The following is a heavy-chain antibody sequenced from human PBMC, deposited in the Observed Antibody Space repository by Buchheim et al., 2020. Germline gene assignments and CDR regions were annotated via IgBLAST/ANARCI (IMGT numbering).Heavy chain of an antibody. J-gene: IGHJ3*02. CDR1: GFTFSSYS. Sequence: EVQLVESGGGLVQPGGSLRLSCAASGFTFSSYSMNWVRQAPGKGLEWVSYISSSISTIYYADSVKGRFTIPRENPKNSPHLQMNSLRAEDTAVYYCARVRLRAFDIWGQGT. CDR3: ARVRLRAFDI. CDR2: ISSSISTI. V-gene: IGHV3-48*04. D-gene: IGHD3-16*01.